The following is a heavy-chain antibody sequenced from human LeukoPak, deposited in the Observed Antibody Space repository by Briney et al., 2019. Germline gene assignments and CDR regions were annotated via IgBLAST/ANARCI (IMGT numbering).Heavy chain of an antibody. CDR2: VSAGGDSI. J-gene: IGHJ6*03. CDR1: GFTFSSYA. V-gene: IGHV3-23*01. D-gene: IGHD3-3*01. CDR3: AKSGAFWSGYRSDYYYYMDV. Sequence: GGSLRLSCAASGFTFSSYAMSGVGQTPGKGLEWVSAVSAGGDSIYYADSVKGRFTISRDNSKNTLFLQMNSLRAEDPAVYYCAKSGAFWSGYRSDYYYYMDVWGKGTTVTVPS.